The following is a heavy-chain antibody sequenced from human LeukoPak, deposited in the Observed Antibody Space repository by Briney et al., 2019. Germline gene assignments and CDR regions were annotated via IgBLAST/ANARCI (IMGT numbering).Heavy chain of an antibody. CDR1: GVTLSTYA. CDR3: AKERAGYTRPYYFDY. Sequence: GGSLRLSCAVSGVTLSTYAMSWVRQAPGKGLEWVSPISSSGANTYNTDSVRGRFTISKDKSKNSLYLHKDSLRAEDTAVYYCAKERAGYTRPYYFDYRGEGNLVTVSP. V-gene: IGHV3-23*01. J-gene: IGHJ4*02. D-gene: IGHD3-16*02. CDR2: ISSSGANT.